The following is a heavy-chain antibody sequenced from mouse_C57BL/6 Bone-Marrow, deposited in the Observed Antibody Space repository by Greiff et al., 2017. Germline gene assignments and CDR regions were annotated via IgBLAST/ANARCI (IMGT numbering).Heavy chain of an antibody. V-gene: IGHV1-72*01. J-gene: IGHJ4*01. Sequence: QVQLKQPGAELVKPGASVKLSCKASGYTFTSSWMHWVKQRPGRGLEWIGRIDPNSGGTKYNEKFKSKATLTVDKPSSTAYMQLSSLTSEDSAVYYCARYYTLYAMDYWGQGTSVTVSS. CDR3: ARYYTLYAMDY. D-gene: IGHD2-12*01. CDR2: IDPNSGGT. CDR1: GYTFTSSW.